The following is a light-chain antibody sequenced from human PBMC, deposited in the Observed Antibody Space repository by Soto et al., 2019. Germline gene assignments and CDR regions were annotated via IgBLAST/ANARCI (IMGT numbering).Light chain of an antibody. CDR2: AAS. J-gene: IGKJ4*01. CDR1: QGVSRS. V-gene: IGKV1-9*01. CDR3: QQLWTYPLT. Sequence: DTQLTQSPSFLSASVGDRVTIACRASQGVSRSVGWYQQKPGTAPKLLISAASTLNSGVPSRFSGSGSGTDFTLTISSLQPEDFATYYCQQLWTYPLTFGGGTKVDIK.